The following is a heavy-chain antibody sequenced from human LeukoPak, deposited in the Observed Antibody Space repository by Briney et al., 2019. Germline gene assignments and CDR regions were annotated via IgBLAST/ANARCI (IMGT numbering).Heavy chain of an antibody. CDR2: IYYSGST. J-gene: IGHJ4*02. CDR3: ARHGRSSAYYYSYYFDD. CDR1: GGSISRSSYY. D-gene: IGHD3-22*01. V-gene: IGHV4-39*01. Sequence: SETLSLTCTVSGGSISRSSYYWGWIRQSPGKGLEWIGSIYYSGSTFYNPSLKSRVTISVDTSKNQFSLKLSSVTAADTAVYYCARHGRSSAYYYSYYFDDWGQGTLVTVSS.